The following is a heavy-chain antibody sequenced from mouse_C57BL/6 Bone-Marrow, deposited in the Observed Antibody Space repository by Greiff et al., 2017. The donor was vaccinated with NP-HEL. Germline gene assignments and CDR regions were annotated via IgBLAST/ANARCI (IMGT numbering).Heavy chain of an antibody. J-gene: IGHJ4*01. V-gene: IGHV14-3*01. CDR2: IDPANGNT. Sequence: VQLKESVAELVRPGASVKLSCTASGFNIKNTYMHWVKQRPEQGLEWIGRIDPANGNTKYAPKFQGKATITADTSSNTAYLQLSSLTSDDTAIYYCASLYGNYVYAMDYWGQGTSVTVSS. CDR3: ASLYGNYVYAMDY. D-gene: IGHD2-1*01. CDR1: GFNIKNTY.